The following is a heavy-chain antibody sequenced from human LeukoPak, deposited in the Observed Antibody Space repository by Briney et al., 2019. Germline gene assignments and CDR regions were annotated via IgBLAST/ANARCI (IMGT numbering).Heavy chain of an antibody. CDR2: ISYDGSNK. CDR1: GFTFSNYG. Sequence: GGSLRLSCAASGFTFSNYGLNWVRQAPGKGLEWVAVISYDGSNKYYADSVKGRFTISRDNSKNTLYLQMNSLRAEDTAVYYCAREDIAAAGLLDYWGQGTLVTVSS. CDR3: AREDIAAAGLLDY. D-gene: IGHD6-13*01. J-gene: IGHJ4*02. V-gene: IGHV3-30*03.